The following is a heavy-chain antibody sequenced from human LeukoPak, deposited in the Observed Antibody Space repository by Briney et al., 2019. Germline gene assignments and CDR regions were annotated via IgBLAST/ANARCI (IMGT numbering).Heavy chain of an antibody. D-gene: IGHD3-10*01. CDR2: ISGSGGST. Sequence: PGGSLRLSCAASGFTFSSYAMSWVRQAPGKGLEWVSAISGSGGSTYYADSVKGRFTISRDNSKNTLYLQMNSLRAKDTAVYYCETLLLWFGELLPYGMDVWGQGTTVTVSS. CDR3: ETLLLWFGELLPYGMDV. CDR1: GFTFSSYA. V-gene: IGHV3-23*01. J-gene: IGHJ6*02.